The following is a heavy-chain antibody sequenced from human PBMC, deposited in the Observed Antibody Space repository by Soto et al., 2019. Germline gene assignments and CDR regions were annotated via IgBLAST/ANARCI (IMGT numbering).Heavy chain of an antibody. J-gene: IGHJ6*02. CDR3: ARDQGSSSSLIPSFEGAANYYYYYGMDV. D-gene: IGHD6-13*01. CDR2: IIPIFGTA. Sequence: QVQLVQSGAEVKKPGSSVKVSCKASGGTFSSYAISWVRQAPGQGLEWMGGIIPIFGTANYAQKFQGRVTITADESTSTAYMELSSLRSEDTAAYYCARDQGSSSSLIPSFEGAANYYYYYGMDVWGQGTTVTVSS. CDR1: GGTFSSYA. V-gene: IGHV1-69*01.